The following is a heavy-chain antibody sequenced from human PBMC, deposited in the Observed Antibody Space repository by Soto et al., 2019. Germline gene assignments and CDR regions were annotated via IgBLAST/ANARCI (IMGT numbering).Heavy chain of an antibody. V-gene: IGHV1-18*01. J-gene: IGHJ6*02. CDR1: GYTFTSYG. CDR3: ARVSGEYDILAGYYRYYYGMDV. Sequence: ASVKVSSKASGYTFTSYGISWVRQAPGQGLEWMGWISAYNGNTNYAQKLQGRVTMTTDTSTSTAYMELRSLRSDDTAVYYCARVSGEYDILAGYYRYYYGMDVWGQGTTVTVSS. D-gene: IGHD3-9*01. CDR2: ISAYNGNT.